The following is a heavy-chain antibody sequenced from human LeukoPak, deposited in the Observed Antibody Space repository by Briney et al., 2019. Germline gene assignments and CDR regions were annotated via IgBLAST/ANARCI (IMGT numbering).Heavy chain of an antibody. Sequence: GGSLRLSCAASGFTFSNYGMSWGSQAPGRGVEWVAGISGSGGNTYYADSVKGRFTISRDNSKNTLYLQMNNLRAEDTAIYYCAKSRLIYCTGGGCYGMDVWGQGTTVSVSS. CDR3: AKSRLIYCTGGGCYGMDV. CDR2: ISGSGGNT. J-gene: IGHJ6*02. V-gene: IGHV3-23*01. D-gene: IGHD2-8*02. CDR1: GFTFSNYG.